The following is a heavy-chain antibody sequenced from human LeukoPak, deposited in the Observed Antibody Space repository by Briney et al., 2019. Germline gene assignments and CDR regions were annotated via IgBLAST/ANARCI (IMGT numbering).Heavy chain of an antibody. Sequence: ASETLSLTCTVSGGSISSSNYYWGWIRQPPGKGVEWIGTTYQSGDTYFNPSLKSRVTISVDTSKNQFSLELTSVTAADTALYFCARHGVGGVPDYWGQGTLVTVSS. D-gene: IGHD3-16*01. CDR1: GGSISSSNYY. V-gene: IGHV4-39*01. CDR3: ARHGVGGVPDY. J-gene: IGHJ4*02. CDR2: TYQSGDT.